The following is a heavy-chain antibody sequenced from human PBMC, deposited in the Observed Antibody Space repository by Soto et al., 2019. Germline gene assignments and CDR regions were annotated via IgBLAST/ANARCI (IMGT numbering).Heavy chain of an antibody. Sequence: EVQLVETGGGLIQPGGSLRLSCAASGFTVSSNYMSWVRQAPGKGLEWVSVIYSGGSTYYAASVKGRFTISRDNAKNTLYLHMNSLRAEATAVYYCARDQGGSDYSAFDIWGQGTMVTVSS. CDR2: IYSGGST. D-gene: IGHD1-26*01. V-gene: IGHV3-53*02. CDR3: ARDQGGSDYSAFDI. CDR1: GFTVSSNY. J-gene: IGHJ3*02.